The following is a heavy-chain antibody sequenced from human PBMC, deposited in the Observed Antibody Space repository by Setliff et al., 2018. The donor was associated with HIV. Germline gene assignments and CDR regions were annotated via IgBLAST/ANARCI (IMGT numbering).Heavy chain of an antibody. CDR2: IYSDGSST. V-gene: IGHV3-23*03. CDR3: AKGFSRIVAVISDY. D-gene: IGHD3-22*01. CDR1: GISFNGYT. Sequence: GGSLRLSCTASGISFNGYTMNWVRQVPGKGLEWVSVIYSDGSSTYYADSVKGRFTISRDNSKNTLYLQMNSLRAEDTAIYYCAKGFSRIVAVISDYWGLGTLVTVSS. J-gene: IGHJ4*02.